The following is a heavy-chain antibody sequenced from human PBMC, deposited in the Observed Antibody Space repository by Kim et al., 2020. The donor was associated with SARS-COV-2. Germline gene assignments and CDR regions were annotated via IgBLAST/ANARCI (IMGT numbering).Heavy chain of an antibody. V-gene: IGHV3-11*01. Sequence: ADSVKGPFTISRDHAKNSLYLQMNSLRAGDTAVYYGARTLWTGGPFYFDYWGQGTLLTVSS. J-gene: IGHJ4*02. D-gene: IGHD2-8*02. CDR3: ARTLWTGGPFYFDY.